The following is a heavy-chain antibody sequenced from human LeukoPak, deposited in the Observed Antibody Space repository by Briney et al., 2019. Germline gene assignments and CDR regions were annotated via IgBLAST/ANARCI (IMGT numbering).Heavy chain of an antibody. J-gene: IGHJ4*02. D-gene: IGHD6-13*01. V-gene: IGHV4-34*01. CDR3: ARRPRIAAAGNPYYFDY. CDR2: INHSGST. CDR1: GGSFSGYY. Sequence: PSETLSLTCAVYGGSFSGYYWSWIRQPPGKGLEWIGEINHSGSTNYNPSLKSRVTISVDTSKNQFSLKLSSVTAADTAVYYCARRPRIAAAGNPYYFDYWGQGTLVTVSS.